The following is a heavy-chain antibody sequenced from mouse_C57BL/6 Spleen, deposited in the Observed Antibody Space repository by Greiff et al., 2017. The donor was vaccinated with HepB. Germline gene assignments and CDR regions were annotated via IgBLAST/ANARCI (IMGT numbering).Heavy chain of an antibody. CDR1: GYAFSSSW. CDR2: IYPGDGDT. Sequence: QVQLQQSGPELVKPGASVKISCKASGYAFSSSWMNWVKQRPGKGLEWIGRIYPGDGDTNYNGKFKGKATLTADKSSSTAYMQLSSLTSEDSAVYFCARWNSNDYYFDYWGQGTTLTVSS. D-gene: IGHD2-5*01. V-gene: IGHV1-82*01. CDR3: ARWNSNDYYFDY. J-gene: IGHJ2*01.